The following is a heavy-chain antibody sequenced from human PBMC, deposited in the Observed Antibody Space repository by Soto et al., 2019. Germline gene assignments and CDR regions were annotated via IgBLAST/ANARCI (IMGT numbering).Heavy chain of an antibody. D-gene: IGHD1-1*01. V-gene: IGHV4-61*01. CDR2: IHYSGST. Sequence: SETLSLTCTVSGGSVSSTSYYWTWIRQPPGKGLEWIGYIHYSGSTNYNPSLQSRVTISVDTSKNHFSLELTSVTAADTAVYFCASACDNLYFAYWAQGSLVPGSS. J-gene: IGHJ4*02. CDR3: ASACDNLYFAY. CDR1: GGSVSSTSYY.